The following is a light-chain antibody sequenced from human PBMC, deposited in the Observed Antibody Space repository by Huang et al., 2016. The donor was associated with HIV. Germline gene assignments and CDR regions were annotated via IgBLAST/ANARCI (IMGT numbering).Light chain of an antibody. Sequence: EKLMTQSPVTLSVSPGERATLSCRASQSVSSNLAWYQQKPGQAPRRLIDGASTGATGIPVRFSGSGSGTEFTLTISSLQSEDFAVYYCQQYNDWPPTFGQGTKVEI. J-gene: IGKJ1*01. CDR3: QQYNDWPPT. CDR2: GAS. V-gene: IGKV3-15*01. CDR1: QSVSSN.